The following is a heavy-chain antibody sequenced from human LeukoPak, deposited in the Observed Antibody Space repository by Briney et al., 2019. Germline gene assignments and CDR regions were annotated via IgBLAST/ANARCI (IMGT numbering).Heavy chain of an antibody. CDR2: INHGRIT. Sequence: SETLSLTCADYGGSFSGHYWSWIRQSPGTELEWIGEINHGRITTYNPSLKSRVTMSVDTSKNQFSLKLSSVTAADTAVYYCARGGSINRSLKYWGQGNLVTVSS. CDR1: GGSFSGHY. D-gene: IGHD2-15*01. J-gene: IGHJ4*02. CDR3: ARGGSINRSLKY. V-gene: IGHV4-34*01.